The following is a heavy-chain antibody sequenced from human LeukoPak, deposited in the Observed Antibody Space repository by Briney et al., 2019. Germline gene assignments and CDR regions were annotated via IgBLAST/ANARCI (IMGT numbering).Heavy chain of an antibody. CDR1: GYTFTSYG. CDR3: ARAPRFLEWLFLDY. CDR2: IRAYNGNT. J-gene: IGHJ4*02. Sequence: ASVKVSCKASGYTFTSYGISWVRQAPGQGLEWMGWIRAYNGNTNYAQKLQGRVTMTTDTSTSTAYMELRSLRSDDTAVYYCARAPRFLEWLFLDYWGQGTLVTVSS. D-gene: IGHD3-3*01. V-gene: IGHV1-18*01.